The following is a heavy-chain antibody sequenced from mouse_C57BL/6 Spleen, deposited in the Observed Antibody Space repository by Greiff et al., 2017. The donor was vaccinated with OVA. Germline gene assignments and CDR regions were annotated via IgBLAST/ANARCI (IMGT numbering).Heavy chain of an antibody. CDR3: ASLPVYYDYDGYYFDY. V-gene: IGHV1-81*01. CDR1: GYTFTSYG. CDR2: IYPRSGNT. J-gene: IGHJ2*01. Sequence: VQLQQSGAELARPGASVKLSCKASGYTFTSYGISWVKQRTGQGLEWIGEIYPRSGNTYYNEKFKGKATLTADKSSSTAYMELRSLTSEDSAVYFCASLPVYYDYDGYYFDYWGQGTTLTVSS. D-gene: IGHD2-4*01.